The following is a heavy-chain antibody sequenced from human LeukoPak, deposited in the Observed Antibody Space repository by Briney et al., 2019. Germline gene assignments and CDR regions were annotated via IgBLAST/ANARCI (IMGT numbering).Heavy chain of an antibody. CDR3: ARVRYGYDFAPYYMDV. J-gene: IGHJ6*03. D-gene: IGHD5-12*01. CDR2: IIPLFGTA. CDR1: GGTFSRYA. V-gene: IGHV1-69*05. Sequence: SVKVSCKASGGTFSRYAISWVRQAPGQGLEWMGRIIPLFGTANYAQKFQGRVTITTDESTSTAYMELSSLRSEDTAVYYCARVRYGYDFAPYYMDVWGKGTTVTVSS.